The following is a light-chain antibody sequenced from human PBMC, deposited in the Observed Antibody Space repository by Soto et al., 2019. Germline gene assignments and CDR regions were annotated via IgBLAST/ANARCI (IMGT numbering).Light chain of an antibody. Sequence: IQLTQSPSSLSASVGGRVTITCRASQGISSYLAWYQQKPGKAPKLLIYTASTLQSGVPSRFSGSGPGTDFTLTISSLQPDDFATYYCLQLNSYPRTFGQGTKVDIK. CDR3: LQLNSYPRT. CDR2: TAS. J-gene: IGKJ1*01. V-gene: IGKV1-9*01. CDR1: QGISSY.